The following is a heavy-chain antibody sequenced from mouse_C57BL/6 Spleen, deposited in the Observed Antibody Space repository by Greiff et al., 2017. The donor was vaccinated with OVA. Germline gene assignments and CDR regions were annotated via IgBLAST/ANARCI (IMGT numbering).Heavy chain of an antibody. Sequence: EVQGVESGPELVKPGASVKIPCKASGYTFTDYNMDWVKQSPGKSLEWIGDINPNNGGTIYNQKFKGKATLTVDKSSSTAYMELRSLTSEDTAVYDCARGDYYGSSSDWGQGTLVTVSA. V-gene: IGHV1-18*01. CDR2: INPNNGGT. D-gene: IGHD1-1*01. J-gene: IGHJ3*01. CDR3: ARGDYYGSSSD. CDR1: GYTFTDYN.